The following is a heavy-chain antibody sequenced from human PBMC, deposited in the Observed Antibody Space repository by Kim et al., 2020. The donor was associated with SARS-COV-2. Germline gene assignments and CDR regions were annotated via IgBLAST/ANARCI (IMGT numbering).Heavy chain of an antibody. Sequence: GSTNYNPSLKRRVPISVDTSKIPFSLKLSSVTAADTGVYYCARERAGFDYWGQGTLVTVSS. CDR2: GST. CDR3: ARERAGFDY. V-gene: IGHV4-59*01. J-gene: IGHJ4*02.